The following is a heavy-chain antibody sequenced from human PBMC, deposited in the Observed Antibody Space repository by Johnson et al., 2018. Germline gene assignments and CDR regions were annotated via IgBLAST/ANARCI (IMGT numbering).Heavy chain of an antibody. CDR2: IGTAGDT. V-gene: IGHV3-13*01. J-gene: IGHJ3*02. CDR3: ARESSYSDAFDI. D-gene: IGHD1-26*01. Sequence: ASGFTFSSSDMHWVRQATGQCLEWVSAIGTAGDTYYPGSVQGRFTISREKAKNSLYLQINSLRAGDTAVYYCARESSYSDAFDILGQGTMVTVSS. CDR1: GFTFSSSD.